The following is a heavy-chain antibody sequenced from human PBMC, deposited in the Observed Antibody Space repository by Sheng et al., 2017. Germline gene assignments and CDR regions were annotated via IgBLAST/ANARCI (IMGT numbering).Heavy chain of an antibody. Sequence: QVQLQQWGAGLLKPSETLSLTCAVYGGSFSGYYWSWIRQPPGKGLEWIGEINHSGSTNYNPSLKSRVTISVDTSKNQFSLKLSSVTAADTAVYYCARAVNIVATSSKDYYMDVWGKGDHGHRLL. D-gene: IGHD5-12*01. J-gene: IGHJ6*03. V-gene: IGHV4-34*01. CDR3: ARAVNIVATSSKDYYMDV. CDR2: INHSGST. CDR1: GGSFSGYY.